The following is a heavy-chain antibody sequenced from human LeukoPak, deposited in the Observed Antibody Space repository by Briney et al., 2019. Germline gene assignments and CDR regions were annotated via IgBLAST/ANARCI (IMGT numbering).Heavy chain of an antibody. V-gene: IGHV5-51*01. Sequence: GESLKISCKGSGYRFTSYWIGWVRQMPGKGLEWMGIIYPGDSDTRYSPSFQGQVTMSADKSISTAYLQWSSLKASDTAMYYCASSHHAYGGSFDQWGQGTLVTVSS. J-gene: IGHJ4*02. CDR2: IYPGDSDT. D-gene: IGHD4-17*01. CDR1: GYRFTSYW. CDR3: ASSHHAYGGSFDQ.